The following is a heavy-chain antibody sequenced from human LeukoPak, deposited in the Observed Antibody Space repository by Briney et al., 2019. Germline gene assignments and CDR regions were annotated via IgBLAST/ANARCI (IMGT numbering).Heavy chain of an antibody. D-gene: IGHD5-18*01. Sequence: GGSLRLSCAASGFTFSNYAMNWVRQAPGKGLERVSAISGSGGGTYYVDSVKGRFTISRDNSQNTLYLQMNSLRSEDTAVYYCATQRYSYGYDPRYMDVWGKGTTVTVSS. CDR2: ISGSGGGT. CDR1: GFTFSNYA. J-gene: IGHJ6*03. CDR3: ATQRYSYGYDPRYMDV. V-gene: IGHV3-23*01.